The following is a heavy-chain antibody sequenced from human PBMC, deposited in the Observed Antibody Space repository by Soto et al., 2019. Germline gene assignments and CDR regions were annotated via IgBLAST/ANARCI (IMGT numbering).Heavy chain of an antibody. V-gene: IGHV4-39*01. CDR1: GVSIHNSHSF. D-gene: IGHD2-21*01. CDR2: VYYSGGA. Sequence: SETLSLTCTVSGVSIHNSHSFWGWILQPPGKGLEFIGTVYYSGGAHYNSSLKSRVTISVDTANNQVSLRMRSLTAADTAVYYCGRVVEGATRHTDLDSWGQGTLVTVSS. CDR3: GRVVEGATRHTDLDS. J-gene: IGHJ5*01.